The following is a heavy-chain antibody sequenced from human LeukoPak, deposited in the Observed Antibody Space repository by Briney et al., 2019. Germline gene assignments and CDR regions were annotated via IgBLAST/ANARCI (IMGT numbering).Heavy chain of an antibody. J-gene: IGHJ4*02. CDR3: VKYWYSTSDY. V-gene: IGHV3-64D*09. CDR1: GFTFSSYA. Sequence: PGGSLRLSCSASGFTFSSYAMYWVRQAPGKGLEYVSAISANGGSTYYADSVKGRFTISRDNSKNTLYLQMSSLRAEDTAVYYCVKYWYSTSDYWGQGTLVTVSS. D-gene: IGHD6-6*01. CDR2: ISANGGST.